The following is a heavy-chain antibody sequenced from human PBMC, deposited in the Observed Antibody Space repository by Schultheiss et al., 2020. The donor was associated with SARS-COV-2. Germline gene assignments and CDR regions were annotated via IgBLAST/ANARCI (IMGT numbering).Heavy chain of an antibody. J-gene: IGHJ6*03. V-gene: IGHV4-4*07. Sequence: SETLSLTCTVSGGSISSYYWSWIRHPAGKGLEWIGRIYTSGSTNYNPSLKSRVTMSVDTSKNQFSLKLSSVTAADTAVYYCARGGYCSGGSCPYYYYYYMDVWGKGTTVTVSS. CDR3: ARGGYCSGGSCPYYYYYYMDV. D-gene: IGHD2-15*01. CDR1: GGSISSYY. CDR2: IYTSGST.